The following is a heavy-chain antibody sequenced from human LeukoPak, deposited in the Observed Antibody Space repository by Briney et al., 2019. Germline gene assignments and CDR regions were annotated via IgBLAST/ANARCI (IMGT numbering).Heavy chain of an antibody. CDR1: GFSFSDDG. D-gene: IGHD1-26*01. Sequence: QPGRSLRLSCAASGFSFSDDGMHWVRQAPGKGLEWVTVIWYDGSNRHYADSVKGRFTVSRDNSKNTLYLQMNSLRAEDTAVYYCARDFKVGKGFQHWGQGTLVTVSS. CDR2: IWYDGSNR. CDR3: ARDFKVGKGFQH. V-gene: IGHV3-33*01. J-gene: IGHJ1*01.